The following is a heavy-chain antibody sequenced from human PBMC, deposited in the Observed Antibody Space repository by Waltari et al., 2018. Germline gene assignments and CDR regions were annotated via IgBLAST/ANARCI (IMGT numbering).Heavy chain of an antibody. J-gene: IGHJ6*02. CDR3: ARGWRLVPFYYYGMDV. Sequence: EVQLVESGGGLVQPGGSLRLSCAASGFTFSSYWMSWVRQAPGKGLEWVANIKQDGSEKYYVDSVKGRFTISRDNAKNSLYLQMNSLRAEDTAVYYCARGWRLVPFYYYGMDVWGQGTTVTVSS. CDR1: GFTFSSYW. D-gene: IGHD6-6*01. V-gene: IGHV3-7*01. CDR2: IKQDGSEK.